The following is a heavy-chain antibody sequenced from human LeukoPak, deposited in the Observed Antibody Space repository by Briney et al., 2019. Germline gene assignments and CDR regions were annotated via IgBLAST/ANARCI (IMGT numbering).Heavy chain of an antibody. J-gene: IGHJ4*02. Sequence: TGGSLRLSCAASGFTFSNAWMSWVRQAPGKGLEWVSLIYSSGSTSYADSVKGRFTISRDNSKNTLYLQMNSLRAEDTAVYYCARVNSGGDCCIFDYWGQGTLAAVSS. CDR1: GFTFSNAW. CDR3: ARVNSGGDCCIFDY. CDR2: IYSSGST. V-gene: IGHV3-66*01. D-gene: IGHD2-21*02.